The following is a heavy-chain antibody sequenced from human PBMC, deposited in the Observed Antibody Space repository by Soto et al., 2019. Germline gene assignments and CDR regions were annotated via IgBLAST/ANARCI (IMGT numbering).Heavy chain of an antibody. D-gene: IGHD1-1*01. CDR3: ARGRYGDY. Sequence: QVHLVQSGAEVKKPGASVKVSCKGSGYAFTTYGNTWVRQAPGQGLEWMGWISAHNGNTNYAQKLQGRVTVTRDTSTRTAYMELRGLRSDDTAVYYCARGRYGDYWGQGALVTVSS. V-gene: IGHV1-18*01. J-gene: IGHJ4*02. CDR2: ISAHNGNT. CDR1: GYAFTTYG.